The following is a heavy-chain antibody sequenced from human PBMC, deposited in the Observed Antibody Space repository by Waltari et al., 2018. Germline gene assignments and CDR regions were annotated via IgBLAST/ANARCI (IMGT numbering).Heavy chain of an antibody. CDR1: GGSFSGYY. V-gene: IGHV4-34*01. Sequence: QVQLQQRGAGLLKPSETLSLTCAVYGGSFSGYYWSWIRQPPGKGLEWIGEINHSGSTNYNPSLKSRVTISVDTSKNQFSLKLSSVTAADTAVYYCARGRSGRRFDYWGQGTLVTVSS. D-gene: IGHD3-3*01. CDR3: ARGRSGRRFDY. J-gene: IGHJ4*02. CDR2: INHSGST.